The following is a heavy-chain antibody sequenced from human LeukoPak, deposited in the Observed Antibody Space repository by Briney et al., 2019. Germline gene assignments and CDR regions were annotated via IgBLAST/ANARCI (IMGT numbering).Heavy chain of an antibody. D-gene: IGHD5-24*01. J-gene: IGHJ4*02. CDR2: ISSSSSYI. Sequence: RAGGSLRLSCAASGFTFSSYSMNWVRQAPGKGLEWVSSISSSSSYIYYADSVKGRFTISKDNAKNSLYLQMNSLRAEDTAVYYCARGVRDGYNYWYYFGNWGQGTLVTVSS. V-gene: IGHV3-21*01. CDR3: ARGVRDGYNYWYYFGN. CDR1: GFTFSSYS.